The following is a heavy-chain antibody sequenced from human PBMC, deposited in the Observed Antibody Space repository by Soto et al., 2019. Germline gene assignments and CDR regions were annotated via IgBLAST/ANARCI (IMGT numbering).Heavy chain of an antibody. CDR1: GYTFGSYY. D-gene: IGHD1-26*01. CDR3: AKDRVDGSLDY. J-gene: IGHJ4*02. V-gene: IGHV1-46*04. Sequence: GASVKVSCKASGYTFGSYYMHWVRQAPGQGLEWMGIINPSGGGTSYTQKLQGRVTMTRDTSTSTVYMELSNLRSDDTAVYYCAKDRVDGSLDYWGQGTLVTVSS. CDR2: INPSGGGT.